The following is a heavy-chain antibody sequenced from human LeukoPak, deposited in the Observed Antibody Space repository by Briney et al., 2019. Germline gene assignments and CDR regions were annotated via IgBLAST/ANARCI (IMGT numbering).Heavy chain of an antibody. V-gene: IGHV3-23*01. D-gene: IGHD6-19*01. Sequence: GGSLRLSCAASGFTFSTYWMSWVRQAPGKGLEWVSAISGSGGSTYYADSVKGRFTISRVNSKNTLYLQMNSLRAEDTAVYYCAKDLGLIAVAGADAFDIWGQGTMVTVSS. J-gene: IGHJ3*02. CDR2: ISGSGGST. CDR1: GFTFSTYW. CDR3: AKDLGLIAVAGADAFDI.